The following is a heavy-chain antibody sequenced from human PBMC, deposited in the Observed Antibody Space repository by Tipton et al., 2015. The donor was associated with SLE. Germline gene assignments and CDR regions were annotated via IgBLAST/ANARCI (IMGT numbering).Heavy chain of an antibody. J-gene: IGHJ6*02. CDR2: ISHSGAT. V-gene: IGHV4-34*01. CDR1: GGSLSDYS. D-gene: IGHD3-9*01. Sequence: TLSLTCAVYGGSLSDYSWTWIRQPPGKGLEWIGEISHSGATNYDPSLKSRLTISLDTSKNQVSLKLNSVTAADTAVYYCARRPSPRYFSYKMDDWGQGTTVTVSS. CDR3: ARRPSPRYFSYKMDD.